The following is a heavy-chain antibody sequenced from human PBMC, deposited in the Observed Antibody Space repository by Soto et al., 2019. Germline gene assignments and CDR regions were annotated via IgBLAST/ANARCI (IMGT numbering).Heavy chain of an antibody. CDR1: GYSSTTYW. Sequence: GESLKISCKISGYSSTTYWIGWVRQMPGKGLEWMGIIWPGDSDTRYGPSFQGQVTISMDKSINTAYLHWSSLKASDTAMYYCARSHFGSNWFFDLWGRGTLVTVSS. J-gene: IGHJ2*01. D-gene: IGHD3-16*01. CDR2: IWPGDSDT. CDR3: ARSHFGSNWFFDL. V-gene: IGHV5-51*01.